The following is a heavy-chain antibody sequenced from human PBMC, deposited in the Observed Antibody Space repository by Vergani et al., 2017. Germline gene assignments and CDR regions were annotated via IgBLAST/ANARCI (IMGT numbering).Heavy chain of an antibody. J-gene: IGHJ4*02. CDR2: IKSKTDGGTT. V-gene: IGHV3-15*01. D-gene: IGHD3-10*01. CDR1: GFTFSNAW. Sequence: EVQLVESGGGLVKPGGSLRLSCAASGFTFSNAWMSWVRQAPGKGLEWVGRIKSKTDGGTTDYAAPVKGRFTISRDDSKNTLYLQMNSLKTEDTAVYYCTTESGSGSYSCADYWGQGTLVTVSS. CDR3: TTESGSGSYSCADY.